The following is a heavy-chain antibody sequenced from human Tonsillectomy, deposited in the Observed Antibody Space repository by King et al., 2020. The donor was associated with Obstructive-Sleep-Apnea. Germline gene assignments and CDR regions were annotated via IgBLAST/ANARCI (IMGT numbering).Heavy chain of an antibody. D-gene: IGHD3-22*01. J-gene: IGHJ5*02. CDR1: GGSISSSSYY. CDR2: IYYSGST. Sequence: QLQESGPGLVKPSETLSLTCTVSGGSISSSSYYWCWIRQPPGKGLEWIGSIYYSGSTYYNPSLKSRVTISVDTSKNQFSLKLSSVTAADTAVYYCARSGVENYYDSSGYGPWGQGTLVTVSS. CDR3: ARSGVENYYDSSGYGP. V-gene: IGHV4-39*07.